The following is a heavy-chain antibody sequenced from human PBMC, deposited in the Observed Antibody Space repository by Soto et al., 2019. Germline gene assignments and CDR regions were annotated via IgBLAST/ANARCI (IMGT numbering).Heavy chain of an antibody. J-gene: IGHJ4*02. CDR2: ISYSGST. V-gene: IGHV4-59*11. CDR1: GGSISSQY. Sequence: SETLSLTCTVSGGSISSQYWSWIRQPPGKGLEWIGYISYSGSTEYNPSLKSRVTISGDTSKNQFPLKLNSVTAADTAVYFCARGGSGSTLDYWGQGTLVTVS. D-gene: IGHD3-10*01. CDR3: ARGGSGSTLDY.